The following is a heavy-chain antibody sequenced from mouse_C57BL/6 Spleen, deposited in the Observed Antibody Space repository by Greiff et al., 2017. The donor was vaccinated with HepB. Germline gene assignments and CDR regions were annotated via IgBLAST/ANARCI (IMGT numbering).Heavy chain of an antibody. CDR2: INPSSGYT. J-gene: IGHJ3*01. D-gene: IGHD1-1*01. Sequence: VQVVESGAELAKPGASVKLSCKASGYTFTSYWMHWVQQRPGQGLEWIGYINPSSGYTKYNQKFKDKATLTADKSSSTAYMQLSSLTYEDSAVYYCARSAVVAPFAYWGQGTLVTVSA. V-gene: IGHV1-7*01. CDR3: ARSAVVAPFAY. CDR1: GYTFTSYW.